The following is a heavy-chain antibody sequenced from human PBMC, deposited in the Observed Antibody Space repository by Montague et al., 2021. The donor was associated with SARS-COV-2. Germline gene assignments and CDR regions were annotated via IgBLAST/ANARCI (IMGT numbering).Heavy chain of an antibody. Sequence: SFSASGFPFSSYWMSWVRQAPGKGLEWVANIKQDGSEKYYVDSVKGRFTISRDNAKNSLYLQMNSLRAEDTAVYYCARDFQSDSSGYYYYGMDVWGQGTTVTVSS. J-gene: IGHJ6*02. CDR2: IKQDGSEK. D-gene: IGHD3-22*01. CDR3: ARDFQSDSSGYYYYGMDV. CDR1: GFPFSSYW. V-gene: IGHV3-7*01.